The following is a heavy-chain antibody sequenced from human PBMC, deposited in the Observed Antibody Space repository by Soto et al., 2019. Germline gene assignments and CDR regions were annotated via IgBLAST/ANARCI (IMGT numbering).Heavy chain of an antibody. V-gene: IGHV1-18*01. Sequence: ASVKVSCKASGYTFTSYGISWVRQAPGQGLEWMGWISAYNGNTNYAQKLQGRVTMTTDTSTSTAYMELRSLRSDDTAVYYCALLRGVAGTEADAFDIWGQGTMVTVSS. CDR3: ALLRGVAGTEADAFDI. CDR2: ISAYNGNT. CDR1: GYTFTSYG. J-gene: IGHJ3*02. D-gene: IGHD6-19*01.